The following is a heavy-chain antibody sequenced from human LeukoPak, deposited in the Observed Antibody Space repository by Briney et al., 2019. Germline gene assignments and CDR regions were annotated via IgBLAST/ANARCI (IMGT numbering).Heavy chain of an antibody. V-gene: IGHV4-59*08. D-gene: IGHD3-22*01. CDR3: ARAPYDSGGYYDYYFDY. CDR1: GGPITSYY. CDR2: IYYSGST. Sequence: SETLSLTCTVSGGPITSYYWSWIRQPPGKGLEWIGYIYYSGSTNYNPSLKSRVTISVDTSKNQFSLKLSSVTAADTAVYYCARAPYDSGGYYDYYFDYWGQGTLVTVSS. J-gene: IGHJ4*02.